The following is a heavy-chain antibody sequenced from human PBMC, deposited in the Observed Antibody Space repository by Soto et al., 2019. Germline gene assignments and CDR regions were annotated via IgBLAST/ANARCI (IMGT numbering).Heavy chain of an antibody. CDR3: ASTGLEDQGGAMDR. Sequence: QVQLVESGGGVVQPGRSLRLSCAASGFTFSSYGMHWVRQAPGKGLEWVAVIWYDGSNKYYADSVKGRFTISRDNSKNTLYLQMNGLRAEDTAVYYCASTGLEDQGGAMDRWGQGTLVTVSS. J-gene: IGHJ5*02. CDR1: GFTFSSYG. V-gene: IGHV3-33*01. CDR2: IWYDGSNK. D-gene: IGHD1-26*01.